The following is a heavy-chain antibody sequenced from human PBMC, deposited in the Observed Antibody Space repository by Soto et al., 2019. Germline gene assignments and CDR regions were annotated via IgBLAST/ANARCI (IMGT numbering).Heavy chain of an antibody. CDR3: TRDPVEYESSGFCPPGGWFDP. CDR1: GYTFSSYA. Sequence: GASVKVSCKASGYTFSSYALHWVRQAPGQRLEWMGWVNAGNGNTKYSQKFQGRVTINRDTSATTAYMELSSLRSEDTAVYYCTRDPVEYESSGFCPPGGWFDPWGQGTLVTVSS. D-gene: IGHD3-22*01. J-gene: IGHJ5*02. CDR2: VNAGNGNT. V-gene: IGHV1-3*01.